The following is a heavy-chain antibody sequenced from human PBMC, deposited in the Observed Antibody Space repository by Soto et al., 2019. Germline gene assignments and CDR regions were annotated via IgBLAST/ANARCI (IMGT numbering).Heavy chain of an antibody. D-gene: IGHD3-22*01. CDR3: ARVCNGSGSTGYGMDV. CDR2: INPNSGVT. V-gene: IGHV1-2*04. J-gene: IGHJ6*02. Sequence: ASVKVSCKASGYTFTGYYMHWVRQAPGQGLEWMGWINPNSGVTNYAQKFQGWVTMTRDTSISTAYMELSRLRSDDTAVYYCARVCNGSGSTGYGMDVWGQGTTVTVSS. CDR1: GYTFTGYY.